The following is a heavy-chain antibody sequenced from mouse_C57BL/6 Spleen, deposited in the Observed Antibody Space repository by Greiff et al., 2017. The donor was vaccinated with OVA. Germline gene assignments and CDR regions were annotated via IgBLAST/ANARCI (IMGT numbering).Heavy chain of an antibody. CDR2: IDPETGGT. Sequence: VQLQQSGAELVRPGASVTLSCKASGYTFTDYEMHWVKQTPVHGLEWIGAIDPETGGTAYNQKFKGKAILTADKSSSTAYMELRSLTSEDSAVYYCTRAHSNYVEGCDYWGQGTTLTVSS. CDR3: TRAHSNYVEGCDY. J-gene: IGHJ2*01. D-gene: IGHD2-5*01. CDR1: GYTFTDYE. V-gene: IGHV1-15*01.